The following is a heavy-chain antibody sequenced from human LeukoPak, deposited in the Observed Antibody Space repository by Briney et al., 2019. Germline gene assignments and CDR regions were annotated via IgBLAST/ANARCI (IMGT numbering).Heavy chain of an antibody. CDR2: IKQDGSEK. D-gene: IGHD3-10*01. J-gene: IGHJ4*02. Sequence: GRSLRLSCAASGFTFSSYWMSWVRQAPGKGLEWVANIKQDGSEKYYVDSVKGRFTISRDNDKNSLYLQMNSLRAEDTAVYYCAREDLLWFGETNFDYWGQGTLVTVSS. CDR1: GFTFSSYW. V-gene: IGHV3-7*01. CDR3: AREDLLWFGETNFDY.